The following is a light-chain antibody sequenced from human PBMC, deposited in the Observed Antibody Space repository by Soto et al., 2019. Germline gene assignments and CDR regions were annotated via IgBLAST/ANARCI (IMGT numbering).Light chain of an antibody. J-gene: IGKJ2*02. V-gene: IGKV3-20*01. CDR3: QQYGRSPRT. Sequence: EIVLTQSPGTLSLSPGERATLSCRASQSVSSSDLAWYQQKPGQAPRLLMSDASTRATGIPDRFSGSGSGTDFTLTINRLEPEDFAVYYCQQYGRSPRTFGQGTKLEIK. CDR1: QSVSSSD. CDR2: DAS.